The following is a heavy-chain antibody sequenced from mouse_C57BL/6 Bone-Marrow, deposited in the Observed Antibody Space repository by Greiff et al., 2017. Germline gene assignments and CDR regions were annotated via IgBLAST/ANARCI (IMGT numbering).Heavy chain of an antibody. CDR3: ARDDYDWFAY. D-gene: IGHD2-4*01. CDR1: GYTFTSYG. Sequence: QVQLKESGAELARPGASVKLSCKASGYTFTSYGISWVKQRTGQGLEWIGEIYPRSGNTYYNEKFKGKATLTADKSSSTACMELRSLTSEDSAVYFCARDDYDWFAYWGQGTLVTVSA. J-gene: IGHJ3*01. V-gene: IGHV1-81*01. CDR2: IYPRSGNT.